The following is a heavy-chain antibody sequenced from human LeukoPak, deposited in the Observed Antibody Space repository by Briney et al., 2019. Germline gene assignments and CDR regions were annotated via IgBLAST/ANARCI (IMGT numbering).Heavy chain of an antibody. Sequence: SETLSLTCTVSGGSISSYYWSSIRQPPGKGLEWIGYISYSGSTNYNPSLKSRVAISVDTSKNQFSLKLSSVTAADTAVYYCARNKAVTFNCFDPWGQGTLVTVSS. V-gene: IGHV4-59*01. CDR2: ISYSGST. CDR1: GGSISSYY. CDR3: ARNKAVTFNCFDP. D-gene: IGHD6-19*01. J-gene: IGHJ5*02.